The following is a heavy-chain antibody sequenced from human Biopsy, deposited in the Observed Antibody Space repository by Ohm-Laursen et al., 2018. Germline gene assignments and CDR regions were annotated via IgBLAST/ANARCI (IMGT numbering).Heavy chain of an antibody. CDR1: GYTFINYG. CDR2: INPYNGDT. J-gene: IGHJ4*02. CDR3: AKEGRLLGIPHTYYFDS. D-gene: IGHD1-26*01. Sequence: SVKVSCKASGYTFINYGFSWVRQAPGQGLEWMGWINPYNGDTNYAQKLQGRVTMTTDTSTSTAYMELRSLRSDDTAVYFCAKEGRLLGIPHTYYFDSWGQGTLVTVSS. V-gene: IGHV1-18*01.